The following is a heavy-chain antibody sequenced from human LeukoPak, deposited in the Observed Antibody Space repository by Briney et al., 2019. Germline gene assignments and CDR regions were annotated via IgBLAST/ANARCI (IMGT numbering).Heavy chain of an antibody. CDR2: ISSSGSTI. J-gene: IGHJ4*02. V-gene: IGHV3-48*03. D-gene: IGHD5-18*01. CDR1: GFTFSSYE. CDR3: TRWTYGYGDY. Sequence: PGGSLRLSCAASGFTFSSYEMNWVRQAPGKGLEWVSYISSSGSTIYYADSVKGRFTISRDDSKSIAYLQMNSLKTEDTAVYYCTRWTYGYGDYWGQGSLVTVSS.